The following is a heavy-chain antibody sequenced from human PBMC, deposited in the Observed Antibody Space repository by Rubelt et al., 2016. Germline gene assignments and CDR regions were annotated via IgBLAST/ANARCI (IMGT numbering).Heavy chain of an antibody. CDR3: ARDRGSSSWYGVDY. D-gene: IGHD6-13*01. CDR2: INHSGST. CDR1: GGSFSGYY. Sequence: QVQLQQWGAGLLKPSETLSLTCAVYGGSFSGYYWSWIRQPPGKGLEWIGEINHSGSTNYNPSLKSRVTRSVDTSRNQFSLKLGSATAADTAVYYCARDRGSSSWYGVDYWGQGTLVTVSS. V-gene: IGHV4-34*01. J-gene: IGHJ4*02.